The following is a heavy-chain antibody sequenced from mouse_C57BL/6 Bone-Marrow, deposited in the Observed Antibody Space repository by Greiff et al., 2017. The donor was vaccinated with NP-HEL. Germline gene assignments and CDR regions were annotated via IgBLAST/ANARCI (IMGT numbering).Heavy chain of an antibody. CDR3: TYDGYYVWFAY. CDR1: GFTFTDDY. V-gene: IGHV14-4*01. J-gene: IGHJ3*01. D-gene: IGHD2-3*01. Sequence: VQLKQSGAELVRPGASVKLSCTASGFTFTDDYMHWVKQRPEQGLEWIGWIDPENGDTDYASKFQGKATITADTSSNTAYLQLSSLTSEDTAVYYCTYDGYYVWFAYRGKGPLVTAS. CDR2: IDPENGDT.